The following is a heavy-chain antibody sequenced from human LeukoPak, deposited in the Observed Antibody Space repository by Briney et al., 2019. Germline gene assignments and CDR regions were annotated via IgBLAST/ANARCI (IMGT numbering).Heavy chain of an antibody. D-gene: IGHD1-26*01. J-gene: IGHJ4*02. CDR3: ARVAVGRYDFDY. CDR2: IIPDGRTI. V-gene: IGHV3-74*03. CDR1: GFTFSSYW. Sequence: GGSLRLSCEDSGFTFSSYWMHWVRQAPGKGLVWVSRIIPDGRTITYADSVKGRFTISRDNAKNTLYLQMNSLRVEDTAVYYCARVAVGRYDFDYRGQGTLVTVSS.